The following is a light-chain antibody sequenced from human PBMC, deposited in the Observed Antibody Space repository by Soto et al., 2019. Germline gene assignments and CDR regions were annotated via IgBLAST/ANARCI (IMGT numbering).Light chain of an antibody. CDR1: GGDIGTYNL. CDR2: EAT. J-gene: IGLJ3*02. V-gene: IGLV2-23*01. Sequence: QSVLTQPASLSGSPGQSFSISCTGTGGDIGTYNLVSWYQQYPGKAPKLLIYEATKRPSGLSTRFSGAKSGNTASLTISGLQAEDEADYYCCSYAGSDTWVFGGGTKVTVL. CDR3: CSYAGSDTWV.